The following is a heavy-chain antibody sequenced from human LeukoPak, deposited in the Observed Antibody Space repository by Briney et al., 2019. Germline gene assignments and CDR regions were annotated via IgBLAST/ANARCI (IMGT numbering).Heavy chain of an antibody. CDR3: ARETNTSGWYD. CDR1: GGSFSGYY. V-gene: IGHV4-34*01. CDR2: INHSGST. J-gene: IGHJ4*02. Sequence: ASETLSLTCAVYGGSFSGYYWSWIRQPPGKGLEWIGEINHSGSTNYNPSLKSRVTISVDTSKNQFSLKLSSVIAADTAVYYCARETNTSGWYDWGQGTLVTVSS. D-gene: IGHD6-19*01.